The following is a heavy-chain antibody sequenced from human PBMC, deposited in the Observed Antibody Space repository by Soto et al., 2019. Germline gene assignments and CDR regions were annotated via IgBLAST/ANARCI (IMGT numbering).Heavy chain of an antibody. Sequence: GGSLRLSCAASGFTFSTYGMHWVRQTPGKGLEWVSSISSSSSYIYYADSVKGRFTISRDNAKNSLYLQMNSLRAEDTAVYYSARKNMIVVVKDAFDLWGQGTMVTVSS. CDR3: ARKNMIVVVKDAFDL. CDR1: GFTFSTYG. V-gene: IGHV3-21*01. D-gene: IGHD3-22*01. CDR2: ISSSSSYI. J-gene: IGHJ3*01.